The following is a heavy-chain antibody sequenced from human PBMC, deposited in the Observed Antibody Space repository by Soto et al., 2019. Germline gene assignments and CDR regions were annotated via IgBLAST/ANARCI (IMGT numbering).Heavy chain of an antibody. Sequence: GGSLRLSCAASGFTFSSYWMSWVRQAPGKGLEWVANIKQDGSEKYYVDSVKGRFTISRDNAKNSLYLQMNSLRAEDTAVYYCAREWMWDYYGMDVWGQGTTVTVSS. CDR3: AREWMWDYYGMDV. D-gene: IGHD1-26*01. J-gene: IGHJ6*02. V-gene: IGHV3-7*05. CDR1: GFTFSSYW. CDR2: IKQDGSEK.